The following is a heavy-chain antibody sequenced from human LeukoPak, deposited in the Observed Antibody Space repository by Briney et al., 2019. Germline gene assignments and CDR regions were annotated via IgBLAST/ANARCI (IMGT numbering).Heavy chain of an antibody. J-gene: IGHJ4*02. Sequence: SETLSLTCTVSGGSITSSSYYWGWIRQPPGKGLEWIGTIYYSGSTYYNPSVKSRVTISVDTSKNQFSLKLRSVTAADTAVYYCARGDGDYDPYWGQGTLVTVSS. CDR1: GGSITSSSYY. CDR2: IYYSGST. V-gene: IGHV4-39*07. CDR3: ARGDGDYDPY. D-gene: IGHD4-17*01.